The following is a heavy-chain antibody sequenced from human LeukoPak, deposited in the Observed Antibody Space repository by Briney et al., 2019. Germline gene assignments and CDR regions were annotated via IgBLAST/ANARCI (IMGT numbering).Heavy chain of an antibody. CDR3: ARLYYDFWSGYLLFGY. CDR1: GYSFTSYW. CDR2: IYPGDSDT. J-gene: IGHJ4*02. D-gene: IGHD3-3*01. V-gene: IGHV5-51*01. Sequence: GESLKISCKDSGYSFTSYWIGWVRQMPGKGLEWMGIIYPGDSDTRYSPSFQGQVTISADKSISTAYLQWSSLKASDTAMYYCARLYYDFWSGYLLFGYWGQGTLVTVSS.